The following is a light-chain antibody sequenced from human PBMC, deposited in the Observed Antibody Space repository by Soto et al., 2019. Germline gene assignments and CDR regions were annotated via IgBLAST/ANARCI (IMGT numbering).Light chain of an antibody. CDR1: SGHITYA. J-gene: IGLJ3*02. CDR3: QTWGTGFRV. V-gene: IGLV4-69*01. CDR2: LNSDGSH. Sequence: QLVLTQSPSASASLGASVKLTCTLSSGHITYAIAWHQHQPDKGPRYLMRLNSDGSHNKGDGIPDRFSGSSSGAERYLTISSLQSEDEADYYCQTWGTGFRVFGGGTQLTVL.